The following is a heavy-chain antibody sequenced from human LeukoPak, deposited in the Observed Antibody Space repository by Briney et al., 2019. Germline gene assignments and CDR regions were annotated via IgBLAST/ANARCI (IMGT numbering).Heavy chain of an antibody. V-gene: IGHV1-46*01. CDR3: ARLSIRDYYDSSGYDY. CDR1: GYTFTGYY. CDR2: INPSGGST. J-gene: IGHJ4*02. D-gene: IGHD3-22*01. Sequence: ASVKVSCKASGYTFTGYYMHWVRQAPGQGLEWMGIINPSGGSTSYAQKFQGGVTMTRDTSTSTVYMELSSLRSEDTAVYYCARLSIRDYYDSSGYDYWGQGTLVTVSS.